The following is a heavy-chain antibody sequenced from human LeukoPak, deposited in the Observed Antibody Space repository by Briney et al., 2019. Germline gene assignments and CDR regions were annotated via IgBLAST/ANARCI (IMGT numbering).Heavy chain of an antibody. CDR1: GGSISSSSYY. D-gene: IGHD3-3*01. V-gene: IGHV4-39*07. CDR2: IYYSGST. CDR3: ARDGMSDYDFWSGYYTQGLDAFDI. Sequence: PSETLSLTCTVSGGSISSSSYYWGWIRQPPGKGLEWIGSIYYSGSTYYNPSLKSRVTISVDTSKNQFSLKLSSVTAADTAVYYCARDGMSDYDFWSGYYTQGLDAFDIWGQGTMVTVSS. J-gene: IGHJ3*02.